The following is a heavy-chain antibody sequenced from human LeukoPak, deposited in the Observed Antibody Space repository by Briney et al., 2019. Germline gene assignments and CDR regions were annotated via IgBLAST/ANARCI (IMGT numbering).Heavy chain of an antibody. CDR1: GYTFTSYD. Sequence: GASVKVSCKXSGYTFTSYDINWVRQSTGQGLEWMGWMNPNSGNTGYAQKFQGRVTITRNTSISTAYMELSSLRSEDTAVYYCASSLLTIFGVVRAFDIWGQGTMVTVSS. J-gene: IGHJ3*02. CDR2: MNPNSGNT. D-gene: IGHD3-3*01. CDR3: ASSLLTIFGVVRAFDI. V-gene: IGHV1-8*03.